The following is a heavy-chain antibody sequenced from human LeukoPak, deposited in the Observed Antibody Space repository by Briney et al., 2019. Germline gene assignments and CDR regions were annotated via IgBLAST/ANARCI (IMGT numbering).Heavy chain of an antibody. D-gene: IGHD6-19*01. Sequence: SETLSLTCTVSGGSISSYYWSWIRQPPGKGLEWIGYIYYSGSTNYNPSLKSRVTISVDTSKNQFSLKLSSVTAADTAVYYCARLPLDSSGWYLYFDYWGQGTLVTVSS. CDR1: GGSISSYY. CDR2: IYYSGST. J-gene: IGHJ4*02. V-gene: IGHV4-59*08. CDR3: ARLPLDSSGWYLYFDY.